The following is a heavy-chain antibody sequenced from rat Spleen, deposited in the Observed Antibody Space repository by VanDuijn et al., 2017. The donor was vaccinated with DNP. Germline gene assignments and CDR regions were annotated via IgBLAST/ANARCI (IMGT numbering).Heavy chain of an antibody. J-gene: IGHJ4*01. CDR2: ITTGGGYT. D-gene: IGHD4-3*01. Sequence: EVQLVESGGGLVQPGRSIKLSCATSGFTFSNYYMAWVRQTPAKGLAWVASITTGGGYTYYRDSVKGRFTISRDNAKSTLYLQMDSLSSEDTATDYCATHNSDHYYTRDAWGQGTSVTVSS. CDR3: ATHNSDHYYTRDA. CDR1: GFTFSNYY. V-gene: IGHV5-25*01.